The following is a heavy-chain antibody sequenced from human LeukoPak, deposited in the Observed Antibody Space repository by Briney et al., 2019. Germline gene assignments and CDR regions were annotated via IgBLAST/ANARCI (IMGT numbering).Heavy chain of an antibody. Sequence: SETLSLTCTVSGYSISSGYYWGWIRQPLGKGLEWIGSICHSGSTYYNPSLKSRVTISVDTSKNQFSLNLRSVTAADTAVYYCARSSGGDTTFDYWGQGTLVTVSS. CDR2: ICHSGST. CDR1: GYSISSGYY. V-gene: IGHV4-38-2*02. J-gene: IGHJ4*02. D-gene: IGHD2-21*02. CDR3: ARSSGGDTTFDY.